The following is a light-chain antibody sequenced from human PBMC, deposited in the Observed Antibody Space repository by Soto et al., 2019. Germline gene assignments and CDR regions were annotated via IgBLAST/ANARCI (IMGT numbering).Light chain of an antibody. CDR3: LQLNNYPLT. J-gene: IGKJ4*01. CDR2: AAA. V-gene: IGKV1-9*01. CDR1: QGISRY. Sequence: DIPLTQSPSFLSASVGDRVTITCRASQGISRYLAWCQQNPGKAPKLLIYAAATLQSGVPSRFSGSGSGTEFTLTISSLQPEDFATYYCLQLNNYPLTFGGGTKVEIK.